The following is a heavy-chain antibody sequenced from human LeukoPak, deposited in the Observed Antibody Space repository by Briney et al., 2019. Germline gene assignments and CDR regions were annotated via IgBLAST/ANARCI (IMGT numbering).Heavy chain of an antibody. J-gene: IGHJ4*02. CDR2: INHSGST. Sequence: PSETLSLTCAVYGGSFSGYYWSWIRQPPGKGLEWIGEINHSGSTNYNPSLKSRVTISVDTSKNQFSLKLSSVTAADTAVYYCARSRLRLRGYSYGHGNPFDYWGQGTLVTVSS. D-gene: IGHD5-18*01. V-gene: IGHV4-34*01. CDR1: GGSFSGYY. CDR3: ARSRLRLRGYSYGHGNPFDY.